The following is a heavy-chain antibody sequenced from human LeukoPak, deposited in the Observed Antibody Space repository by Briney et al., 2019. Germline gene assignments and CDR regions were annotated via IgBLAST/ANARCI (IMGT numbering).Heavy chain of an antibody. CDR1: GYTFTSYD. CDR3: ARGGYGGNSAYYYYFMDV. D-gene: IGHD4-23*01. J-gene: IGHJ6*03. V-gene: IGHV1-8*01. CDR2: VNPNSGNT. Sequence: GASVEVSCKASGYTFTSYDINWVRQATGQGLEWMGWVNPNSGNTGYAQKFQGRVTMTSNTSITTAYMELSSLRSEDTAVYYCARGGYGGNSAYYYYFMDVWGKGTTVTISS.